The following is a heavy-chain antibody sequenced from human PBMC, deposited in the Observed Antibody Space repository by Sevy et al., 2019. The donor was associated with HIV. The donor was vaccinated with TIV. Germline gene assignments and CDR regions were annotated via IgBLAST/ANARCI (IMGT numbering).Heavy chain of an antibody. CDR2: IIPIFGTA. D-gene: IGHD5-12*01. J-gene: IGHJ6*02. V-gene: IGHV1-69*13. CDR1: GGTFSSYA. Sequence: ASVKVSCKASGGTFSSYAISWVRQAPGQGLEWMGGIIPIFGTASYAQKFQGRVTITADESTSTAYMELSSLRSEDTAVYYCARVATIDFYYYYGMDVWGQGTTVTVSS. CDR3: ARVATIDFYYYYGMDV.